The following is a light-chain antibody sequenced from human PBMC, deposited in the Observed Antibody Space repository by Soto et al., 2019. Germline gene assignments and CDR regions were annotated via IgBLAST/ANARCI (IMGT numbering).Light chain of an antibody. V-gene: IGKV3-15*01. CDR3: HQYNNWPPIT. CDR1: QSIRSD. Sequence: EIVMTQSPASLSVSPGERVTLSRRASQSIRSDLAWYQHKPGQAPRLLMYGASTRATGTPARFSGSGSGTEFTLTISSLQSEDFAVYFCHQYNNWPPITFGQGTRLEIK. J-gene: IGKJ5*01. CDR2: GAS.